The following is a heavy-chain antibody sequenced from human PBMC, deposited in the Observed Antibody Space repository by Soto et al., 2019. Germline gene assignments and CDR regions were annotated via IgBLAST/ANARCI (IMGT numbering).Heavy chain of an antibody. J-gene: IGHJ2*01. CDR3: VRDHHDYDFWSGNPRGYFDL. D-gene: IGHD3-3*01. CDR1: GFTLSNFW. V-gene: IGHV3-74*01. Sequence: GGSLRLSCAASGFTLSNFWMHWVRQVPGKXLVWVSRINDDGSRTKYADSVEGRLTISRDTAKNTLYLQMDSLRVEDTAVYYCVRDHHDYDFWSGNPRGYFDLWGRGTLVTVSS. CDR2: INDDGSRT.